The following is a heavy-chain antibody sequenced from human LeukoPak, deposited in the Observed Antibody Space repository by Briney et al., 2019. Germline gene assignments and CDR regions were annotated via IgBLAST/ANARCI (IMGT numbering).Heavy chain of an antibody. J-gene: IGHJ5*02. D-gene: IGHD3-16*01. CDR3: ARHQPYLPFGP. V-gene: IGHV4-59*08. CDR1: GGSISSYY. Sequence: SETLSLTCTVSGGSISSYYWSWIRQPPGKGLEWIGYIYYSGSTNYNPSLKSRVTISVDTSKNQFSLKLSSVTAADTAVYYCARHQPYLPFGPWGQGTLVTVSS. CDR2: IYYSGST.